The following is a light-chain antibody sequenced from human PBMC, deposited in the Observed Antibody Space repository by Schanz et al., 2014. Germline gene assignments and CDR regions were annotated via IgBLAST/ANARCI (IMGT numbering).Light chain of an antibody. Sequence: QSALTQPPSVSGSPGQSVTISCTGTGSDVGGSIFVSWYQHHPGKAPRLLIYDVSQRPSGVPDRFSGSRSGNTASLTISGLQPEDEADYHCCSYAGGYTVFGGGTKLTVL. CDR3: CSYAGGYTV. J-gene: IGLJ3*02. V-gene: IGLV2-11*01. CDR1: GSDVGGSIF. CDR2: DVS.